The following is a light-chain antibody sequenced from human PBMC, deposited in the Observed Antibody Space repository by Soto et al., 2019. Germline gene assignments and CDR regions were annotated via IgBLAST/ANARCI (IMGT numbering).Light chain of an antibody. CDR2: KAS. Sequence: DIQMTQSPSTLSASVGDRVTITCRASQSISSWLAWYQQKPGKAPNLLIYKASSLETGVPSRFSGSGSGTEFALTISSLQPDDFATYYCQQYKSFPYTFGQGTKLDIK. J-gene: IGKJ2*01. CDR1: QSISSW. V-gene: IGKV1-5*03. CDR3: QQYKSFPYT.